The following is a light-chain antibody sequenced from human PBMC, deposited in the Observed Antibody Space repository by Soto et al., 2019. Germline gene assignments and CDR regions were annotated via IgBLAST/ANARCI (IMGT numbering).Light chain of an antibody. Sequence: EIVLTQSPGTLSLSPGERATLSCRASQRVSSSYLAWYQQKSGQAPRLLIYGASNRATGIPDRFSGSGSGTDFTLTISRLEPEDFAVYYCQQYGRSSWTFGQGTKVDIK. CDR3: QQYGRSSWT. J-gene: IGKJ1*01. CDR1: QRVSSSY. V-gene: IGKV3-20*01. CDR2: GAS.